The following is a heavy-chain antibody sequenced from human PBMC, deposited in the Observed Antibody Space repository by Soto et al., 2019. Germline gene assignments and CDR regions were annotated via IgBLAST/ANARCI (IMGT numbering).Heavy chain of an antibody. J-gene: IGHJ4*02. Sequence: QVQLVQSGAEVKKPGTSVKVSCEPSGDTFTSNGITWVRQAPGQGLEWMGWMNTNNGSTHYAQNFQGRVXMXXDTSTSTAYMELRSLRSDDTAVYYCARDGNGDYGYWGQGTLVTVSS. CDR1: GDTFTSNG. CDR2: MNTNNGST. CDR3: ARDGNGDYGY. D-gene: IGHD4-17*01. V-gene: IGHV1-18*01.